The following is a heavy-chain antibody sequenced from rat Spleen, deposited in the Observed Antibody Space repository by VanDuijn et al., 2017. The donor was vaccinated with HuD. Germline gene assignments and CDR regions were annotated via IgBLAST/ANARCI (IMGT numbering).Heavy chain of an antibody. Sequence: QVQLMESGPGLVQPSETLSLTCTVSGFSLTSYNVHWVRQPPGKGLEWMGVMWSGGSTDYNSALRSRLSISRDTSKSQVFLKMNSLQTDDTAIYFCTRSYGGYTSNWFPYWGQGTLVTVSS. V-gene: IGHV2-45*01. CDR3: TRSYGGYTSNWFPY. CDR2: MWSGGST. CDR1: GFSLTSYN. J-gene: IGHJ3*01. D-gene: IGHD1-11*01.